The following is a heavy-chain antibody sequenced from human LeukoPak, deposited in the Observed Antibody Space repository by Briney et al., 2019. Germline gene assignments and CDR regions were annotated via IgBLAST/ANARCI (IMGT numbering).Heavy chain of an antibody. CDR1: GFTFSSYW. D-gene: IGHD2-21*01. Sequence: GGSLRLSCAASGFTFSSYWMSWVRQAPGKGLEWVANIKQDGSEKYCVDSVMGRFTISRDNAKNSLYLQMNSLRAEDTAVYYCARVEVVMAAYFDYWGQGTLVTVSS. V-gene: IGHV3-7*01. CDR3: ARVEVVMAAYFDY. J-gene: IGHJ4*02. CDR2: IKQDGSEK.